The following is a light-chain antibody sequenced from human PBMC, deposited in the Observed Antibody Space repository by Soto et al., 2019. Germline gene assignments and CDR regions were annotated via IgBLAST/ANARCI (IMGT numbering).Light chain of an antibody. Sequence: QSVLTQPPSASGTPGQRVSISCSGSGSNIGSNTVNWYQQLPGTAPKLLIYSNNQRPSGVPDRFSASKSGTSASLAISRLQSEDEADYHCASWDDSLAGWVFGGGTKLTVL. CDR1: GSNIGSNT. CDR2: SNN. CDR3: ASWDDSLAGWV. V-gene: IGLV1-44*01. J-gene: IGLJ3*02.